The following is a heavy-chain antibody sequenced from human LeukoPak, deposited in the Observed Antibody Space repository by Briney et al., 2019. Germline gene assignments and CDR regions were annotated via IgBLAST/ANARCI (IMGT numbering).Heavy chain of an antibody. J-gene: IGHJ4*02. Sequence: GGSLRLSCATSGFIFSNYWMTWVRQAPGKGLEWVASISQDGTARTYLDSVKGRFTISRDNAKSSLYLQMNSLRAEDTAVYYCARSLSGGYWGQGTLVTVSS. CDR2: ISQDGTAR. D-gene: IGHD3-16*01. V-gene: IGHV3-7*01. CDR3: ARSLSGGY. CDR1: GFIFSNYW.